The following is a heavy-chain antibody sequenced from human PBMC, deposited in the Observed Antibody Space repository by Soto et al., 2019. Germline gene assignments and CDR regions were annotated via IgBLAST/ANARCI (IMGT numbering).Heavy chain of an antibody. D-gene: IGHD3-9*01. CDR2: ISAYNGNT. V-gene: IGHV1-18*01. CDR1: GYTFTSYG. CDR3: ARGVTYYDILTGYYEDATFDI. Sequence: ASVKVSCKASGYTFTSYGISWVRQAPGQGLEWMGWISAYNGNTNYAQKLQGRVTMTTETSTSTAYMELRSLRSDDTAVYYCARGVTYYDILTGYYEDATFDIWGQGTMVTISS. J-gene: IGHJ3*02.